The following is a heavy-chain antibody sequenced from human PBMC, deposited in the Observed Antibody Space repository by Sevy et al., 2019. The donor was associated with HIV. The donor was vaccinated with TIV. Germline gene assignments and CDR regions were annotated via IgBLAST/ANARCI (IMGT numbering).Heavy chain of an antibody. CDR2: ISYDRSNK. V-gene: IGHV3-30-3*01. CDR3: AREKSRTLGSGYCDGMDV. CDR1: GFTFSSYA. Sequence: GSLRLSCAASGFTFSSYAMHWVRQAPGKGLEWVAVISYDRSNKYYADSVKGRFTISRDNSKNTLYLQMNSLRAEDTAVYYCAREKSRTLGSGYCDGMDVWGQGTTVTVSS. D-gene: IGHD3-3*01. J-gene: IGHJ6*02.